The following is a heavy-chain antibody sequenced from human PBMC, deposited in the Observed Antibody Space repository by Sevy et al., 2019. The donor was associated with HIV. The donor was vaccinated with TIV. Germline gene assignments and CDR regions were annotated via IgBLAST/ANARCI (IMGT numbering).Heavy chain of an antibody. CDR2: INHSATA. V-gene: IGHV4-34*01. Sequence: SETLSLTCAVFGESFVGHYWTWIRQPPGKGLEWIGEINHSATANYNPSLKSRVTISVDTSNNQFSLRLSSMTAADTAVYYCAKTSTVTTSALDSWGQGTLVTVSS. CDR1: GESFVGHY. J-gene: IGHJ4*02. D-gene: IGHD4-17*01. CDR3: AKTSTVTTSALDS.